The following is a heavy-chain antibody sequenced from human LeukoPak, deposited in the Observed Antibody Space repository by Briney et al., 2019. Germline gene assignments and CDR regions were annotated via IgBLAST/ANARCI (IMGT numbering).Heavy chain of an antibody. V-gene: IGHV6-1*01. CDR1: GDSVSSNSAA. J-gene: IGHJ5*02. CDR3: ARNGRLGWGELSYAPFKNWFDP. CDR2: TYYRSKWYH. D-gene: IGHD3-16*02. Sequence: SQTLSLTCAFCGDSVSSNSAAWKWIRQSPSRGLEWLGRTYYRSKWYHDYAVSVKSRITIKPDPSKNAFSLQLNSVTPDDSVLYYCARNGRLGWGELSYAPFKNWFDPGGQGTLVTVS.